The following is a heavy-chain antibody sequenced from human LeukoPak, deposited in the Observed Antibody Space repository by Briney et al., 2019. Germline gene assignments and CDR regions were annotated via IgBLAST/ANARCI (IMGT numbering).Heavy chain of an antibody. J-gene: IGHJ4*02. CDR3: ARATVTILGFRY. CDR1: GGSISSSNW. CDR2: IYHSGST. V-gene: IGHV4-4*02. Sequence: SETLSLTCAVSGGSISSSNWWSWVRQPPGKGLEWIGEIYHSGSTNYNPSLKSRVTISVDKSRNQFSLKLSSVTAADTAVYYCARATVTILGFRYWGQGTLVTVSS. D-gene: IGHD4-17*01.